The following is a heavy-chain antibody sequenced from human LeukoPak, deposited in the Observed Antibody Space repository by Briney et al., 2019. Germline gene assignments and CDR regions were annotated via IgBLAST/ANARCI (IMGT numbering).Heavy chain of an antibody. CDR2: IYYSGST. CDR1: GGSISSYY. J-gene: IGHJ6*03. D-gene: IGHD3-10*01. CDR3: ASPGYGSGSYFTYYYYMDV. Sequence: PSETLSLTCTVSGGSISSYYWSWIRQPPGKGLEWIGYIYYSGSTNYNPSLKSRVTISVDTSKNQFSLKLSSVTAADTAVYYCASPGYGSGSYFTYYYYMDVWGKGTTVTISS. V-gene: IGHV4-59*08.